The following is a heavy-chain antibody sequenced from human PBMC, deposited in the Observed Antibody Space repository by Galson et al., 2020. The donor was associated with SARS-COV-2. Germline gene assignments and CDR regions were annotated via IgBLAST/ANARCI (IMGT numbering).Heavy chain of an antibody. D-gene: IGHD2-2*01. CDR3: AKDIGATRSTPIDY. V-gene: IGHV3-9*01. J-gene: IGHJ4*02. CDR2: ISWNSGSI. CDR1: GFTFPDYA. Sequence: SLKISCAASGFTFPDYAMHWVRQAPGKGLEWVSGISWNSGSIGYADSVKGRFTISRDNAKNSLYLQMNSLRAEDTALYYCAKDIGATRSTPIDYWGQGTLLTVSS.